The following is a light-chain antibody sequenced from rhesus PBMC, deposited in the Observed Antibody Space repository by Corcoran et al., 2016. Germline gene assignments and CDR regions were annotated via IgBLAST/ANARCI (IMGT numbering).Light chain of an antibody. CDR1: QSISSW. V-gene: IGKV1-22*01. Sequence: DIQMTQSPSSLSASVGDTVTITCRASQSISSWLDWYQQKPGKAPKLLIYKASSLQSGVPSRFSGSGSGTDFTRTISSLQPEDCATYYCLQYSSRPPLPFGGGTKVEIK. J-gene: IGKJ4*01. CDR3: LQYSSRPPLP. CDR2: KAS.